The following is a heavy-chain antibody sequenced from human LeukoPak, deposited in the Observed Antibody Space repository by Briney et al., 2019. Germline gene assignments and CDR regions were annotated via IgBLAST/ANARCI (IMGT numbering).Heavy chain of an antibody. CDR2: IYHSGST. D-gene: IGHD3-22*01. J-gene: IGHJ3*02. Sequence: PSETLSLTCAVYVGSFSGYYWGWIRQPPGKGLEWIGSIYHSGSTYYNPSLKSRVTISVDTSKNQFSLNLTSVTAADTAVYYCAGNYYDSSVYYVDAFDIWGQGTMVTVSS. CDR3: AGNYYDSSVYYVDAFDI. CDR1: VGSFSGYY. V-gene: IGHV4-38-2*01.